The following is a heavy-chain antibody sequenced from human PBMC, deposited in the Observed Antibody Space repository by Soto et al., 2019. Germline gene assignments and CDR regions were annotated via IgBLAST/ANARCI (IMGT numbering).Heavy chain of an antibody. V-gene: IGHV1-69*02. D-gene: IGHD1-26*01. CDR3: ARVGTYYFDY. J-gene: IGHJ4*02. CDR1: GGTFSSYT. CDR2: IIPILGIA. Sequence: QVQLVQSGAEVKKPGSSVKVSCKASGGTFSSYTISWERQAPGQGREWMGRIIPILGIANYAQKFQGRVTITADKSACTAYMELSSLRSEDTAVYYCARVGTYYFDYWCQGTLVTVSS.